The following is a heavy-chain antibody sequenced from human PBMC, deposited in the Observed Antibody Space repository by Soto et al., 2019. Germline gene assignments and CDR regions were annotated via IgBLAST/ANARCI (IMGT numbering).Heavy chain of an antibody. CDR3: ARSSNRGSWYFDL. Sequence: GESLKISCAASGFTFSSYAMHWVRQAPGKGLEWVAVISYDGSNKYYADSVKGRFTISRDNSKNTLYLQMNSLRAEDTAVYYCARSSNRGSWYFDLWGRGTLVTVSS. CDR1: GFTFSSYA. J-gene: IGHJ2*01. CDR2: ISYDGSNK. V-gene: IGHV3-30-3*01. D-gene: IGHD3-10*01.